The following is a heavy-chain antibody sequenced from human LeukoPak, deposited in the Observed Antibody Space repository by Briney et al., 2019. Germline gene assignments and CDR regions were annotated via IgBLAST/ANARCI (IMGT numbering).Heavy chain of an antibody. CDR3: ARSVDYFDNTGPHMMFDY. D-gene: IGHD3-22*01. Sequence: PSETLSLTCNVSGVSITSHYWNWIRQPPGKGLEWVGYMYYTGITKYNPSLKSRVTMSVDTSKNQFFLRLSSVTATDTAVYHCARSVDYFDNTGPHMMFDYWGPGSLVTVSS. J-gene: IGHJ4*02. CDR1: GVSITSHY. CDR2: MYYTGIT. V-gene: IGHV4-59*11.